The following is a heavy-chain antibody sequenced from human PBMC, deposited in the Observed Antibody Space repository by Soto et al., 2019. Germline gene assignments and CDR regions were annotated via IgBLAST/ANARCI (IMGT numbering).Heavy chain of an antibody. CDR3: AKDYQRLVTTRFDY. CDR1: GFTFSSYA. V-gene: IGHV3-23*01. J-gene: IGHJ4*02. CDR2: ISGSGGST. Sequence: GGSLRLSCAASGFTFSSYAMSWVRQAPGKGLEWVSAISGSGGSTYYADSVKGRFTISRDNSKNTLYLQMNSLRAEDTAVYYCAKDYQRLVTTRFDYWGQGTLVTAPQ. D-gene: IGHD3-9*01.